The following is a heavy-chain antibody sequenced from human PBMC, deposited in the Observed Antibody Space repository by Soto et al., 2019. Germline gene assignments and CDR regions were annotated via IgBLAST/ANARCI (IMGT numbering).Heavy chain of an antibody. J-gene: IGHJ6*02. V-gene: IGHV3-15*01. D-gene: IGHD3-22*01. Sequence: EVQLEESGGGLVQPGGSLRLSCAASGFTFSNAWMSWVRQAPGKGLEWVGRIKSKTDGGTTDYAAPVKGRFTISRDDSKNTLYLQMNSLKTEDTAVYYCTTSYYYDSSGYYFDYYYGMDVWGQGTTVTVSS. CDR1: GFTFSNAW. CDR2: IKSKTDGGTT. CDR3: TTSYYYDSSGYYFDYYYGMDV.